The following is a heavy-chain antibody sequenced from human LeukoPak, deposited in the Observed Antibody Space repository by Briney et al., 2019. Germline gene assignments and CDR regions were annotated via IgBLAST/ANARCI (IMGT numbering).Heavy chain of an antibody. V-gene: IGHV4-34*01. CDR1: GGSFSGYY. CDR2: INHSGST. Sequence: SETLSLTCAVYGGSFSGYYWSWIRQPPGKGLEWIGEINHSGSTNYNPSLKSRVTISVVTSENQFSLKLSSVTAADTAVYYCTRGQLKHYYYYGMDVWGQGTTVTVSS. CDR3: TRGQLKHYYYYGMDV. D-gene: IGHD1-1*01. J-gene: IGHJ6*02.